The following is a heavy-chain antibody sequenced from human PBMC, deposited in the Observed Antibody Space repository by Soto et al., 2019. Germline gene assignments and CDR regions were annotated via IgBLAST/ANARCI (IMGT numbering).Heavy chain of an antibody. CDR3: ASSRGGYFDN. CDR2: IYYSGST. CDR1: GESFSGYY. J-gene: IGHJ4*02. V-gene: IGHV4-59*08. D-gene: IGHD3-10*01. Sequence: PSETLSLTCAVYGESFSGYYWSWIRQPPGKGLEYIGYIYYSGSTNYNPPLKSRLTISLDTSKNQFSLKLSSVTAADTAVYYCASSRGGYFDNWGQGTLVTVSS.